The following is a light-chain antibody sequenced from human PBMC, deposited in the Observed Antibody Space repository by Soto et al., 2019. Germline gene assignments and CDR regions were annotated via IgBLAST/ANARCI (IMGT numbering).Light chain of an antibody. CDR3: AAWDDSLSVV. CDR1: SSNIGSNY. Sequence: QSVLTQPPSASGTPGQRVTISCSGSSSNIGSNYVYWYQQLPGTAPKLLIYRNNQWPSGVPDRFSGSKSGTSASLAISGLRSEDEADYYCAAWDDSLSVVFGGGTKVTVL. CDR2: RNN. V-gene: IGLV1-47*01. J-gene: IGLJ2*01.